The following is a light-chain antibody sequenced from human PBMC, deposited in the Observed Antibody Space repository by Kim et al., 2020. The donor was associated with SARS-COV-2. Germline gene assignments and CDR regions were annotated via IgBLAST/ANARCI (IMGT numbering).Light chain of an antibody. Sequence: GQRVTISCSGSSSHLGRKPVNWYQQLPGTAPKLLIYNNDQRPSGVPDRLSGSRSGTSASLAISGLQSDDEGDYYCAAWDDTLRAWVFGGGTQLTVL. CDR1: SSHLGRKP. CDR2: NND. J-gene: IGLJ3*02. CDR3: AAWDDTLRAWV. V-gene: IGLV1-44*01.